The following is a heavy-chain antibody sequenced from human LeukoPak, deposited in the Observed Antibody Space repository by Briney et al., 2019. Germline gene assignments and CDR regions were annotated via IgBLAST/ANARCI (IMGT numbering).Heavy chain of an antibody. CDR3: AREASTYYYDSSGYYPNWFDP. CDR1: GTSISSFY. V-gene: IGHV4-59*01. Sequence: SETLSLTCTVSGTSISSFYWSWIRQPPGKGLEWIGYMYYIGSAKYNPSLKSRVTISVDSSKNQFSLKVNSVTAADTAVYYCAREASTYYYDSSGYYPNWFDPWGQGTLVTVSS. CDR2: MYYIGSA. J-gene: IGHJ5*02. D-gene: IGHD3-22*01.